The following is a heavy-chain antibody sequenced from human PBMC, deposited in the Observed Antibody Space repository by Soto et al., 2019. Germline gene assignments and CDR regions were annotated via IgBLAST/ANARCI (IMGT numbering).Heavy chain of an antibody. V-gene: IGHV1-8*01. CDR3: ARDEGDYGDYADVPATFDP. J-gene: IGHJ5*02. CDR2: MNPNSGNT. Sequence: ASVKVSCKASGYTFTSYDINWVRQATGQGLEWMGWMNPNSGNTGYAQKFQGRVTMTRNTSISTAYMELSSLRSEDTAVYYCARDEGDYGDYADVPATFDPWGQGTLVTVAS. CDR1: GYTFTSYD. D-gene: IGHD4-17*01.